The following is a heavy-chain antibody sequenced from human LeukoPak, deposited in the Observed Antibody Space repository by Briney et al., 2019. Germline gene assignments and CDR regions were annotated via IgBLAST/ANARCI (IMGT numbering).Heavy chain of an antibody. CDR3: VRVRNYRGYNGLRSFWFDP. D-gene: IGHD5-24*01. CDR1: GGSISTTTYY. V-gene: IGHV4-39*07. CDR2: ISSDGDT. J-gene: IGHJ5*02. Sequence: PETLSLTCKVSGGSISTTTYYWGWIRKPPGNDLEWIGSISSDGDTHYNQSLQSRVTISLDTSTNEFFLQLNSATAADAAVYYCVRVRNYRGYNGLRSFWFDPWGQGTLVAVSS.